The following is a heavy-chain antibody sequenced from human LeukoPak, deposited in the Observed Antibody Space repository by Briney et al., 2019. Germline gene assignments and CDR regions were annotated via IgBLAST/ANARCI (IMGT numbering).Heavy chain of an antibody. CDR2: IYYSGST. J-gene: IGHJ3*02. D-gene: IGHD3-22*01. CDR1: GGSISSSSYY. CDR3: ARLLFGDSSGYFDAFDI. Sequence: SETLSLTCTVSGGSISSSSYYWGWIRQPPGKGLEWIGSIYYSGSTYYNPSLKSRVTISVDTSKNQFSLKLSSVTAADTAVYYCARLLFGDSSGYFDAFDIWGQGTMVTVSS. V-gene: IGHV4-39*01.